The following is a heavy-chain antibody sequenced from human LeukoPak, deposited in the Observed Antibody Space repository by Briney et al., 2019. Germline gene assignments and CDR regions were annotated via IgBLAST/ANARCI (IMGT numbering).Heavy chain of an antibody. J-gene: IGHJ3*02. D-gene: IGHD1-26*01. CDR1: GGSFSGYY. Sequence: SETLSLTCAVYGGSFSGYYWSWIRQPPGKGLEWIGEINHSGSTNYNPSLKSRVTISVDTSKNQFSLHLSSVTAADTAIYYCARLTARVGHRGVFDIGAPGKMVTAS. CDR3: ARLTARVGHRGVFDI. V-gene: IGHV4-34*01. CDR2: INHSGST.